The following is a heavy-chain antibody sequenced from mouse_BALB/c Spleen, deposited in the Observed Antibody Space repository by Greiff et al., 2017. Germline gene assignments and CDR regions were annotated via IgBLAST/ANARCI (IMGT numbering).Heavy chain of an antibody. D-gene: IGHD1-1*01. CDR3: ARSGSSPHYYAMDY. V-gene: IGHV5-17*02. CDR1: GFTFSSFG. Sequence: EVQLVESGGGLVQPGGSRKLSCAASGFTFSSFGMHWVRQAPEKGLEWVAYISSGSSSIYYADTVKGRFTISRDNTKNTLFLQMTSLRSEDTAMYYGARSGSSPHYYAMDYWGQGTSVTVSS. CDR2: ISSGSSSI. J-gene: IGHJ4*01.